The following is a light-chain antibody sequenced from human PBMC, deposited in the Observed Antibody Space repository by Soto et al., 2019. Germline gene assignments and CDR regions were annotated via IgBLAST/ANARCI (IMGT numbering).Light chain of an antibody. CDR1: SSNIGAGYA. Sequence: QSVLTQPPSVSGAPGQRVTISCTGRSSNIGAGYAVHWHQQLPGAAPKLLIHDNNERPSGVPDRFSGSKSGTSASLAITGLQAEDEADYYCQSYDTSLSGTVFGGGTKLTVL. V-gene: IGLV1-40*01. J-gene: IGLJ2*01. CDR3: QSYDTSLSGTV. CDR2: DNN.